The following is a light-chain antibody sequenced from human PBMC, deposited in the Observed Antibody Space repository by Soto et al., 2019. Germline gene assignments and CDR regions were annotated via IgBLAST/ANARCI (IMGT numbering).Light chain of an antibody. Sequence: QSALTQPASVSGSPGQSITISCTGTSSDVGGYNYVSWYQQHPGKAPKLMIYEVSNRPSGVSNRFSGSKSGNTASLTISGLQSEDEADYSCSSYTSSSTVVFGGRTKLTVL. V-gene: IGLV2-14*01. CDR3: SSYTSSSTVV. CDR1: SSDVGGYNY. J-gene: IGLJ2*01. CDR2: EVS.